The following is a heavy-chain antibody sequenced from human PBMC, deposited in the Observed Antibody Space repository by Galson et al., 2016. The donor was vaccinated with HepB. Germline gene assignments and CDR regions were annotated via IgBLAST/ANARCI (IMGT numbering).Heavy chain of an antibody. CDR2: GFHSGSS. J-gene: IGHJ4*02. V-gene: IGHV4-39*02. CDR1: GDSISNINYY. Sequence: SETLSLTCSVSGDSISNINYYWAWIRQPPGKGLEWIGSGFHSGSSFYNPSLRSRVSISVDTPKNHFSLKVTSMTAEDTALYYCARLGSVVVVPTFDSWGQGTLVTVSA. D-gene: IGHD2-2*01. CDR3: ARLGSVVVVPTFDS.